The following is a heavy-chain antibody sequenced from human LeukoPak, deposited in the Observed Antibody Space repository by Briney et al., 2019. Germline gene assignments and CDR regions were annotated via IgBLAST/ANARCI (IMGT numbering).Heavy chain of an antibody. J-gene: IGHJ5*02. V-gene: IGHV3-33*01. CDR3: ARDSYQDYYGRFDP. D-gene: IGHD3-10*01. CDR1: GFIFSNHG. Sequence: GGSLRLSCAASGFIFSNHGMHWVRQAPGKRLEWVAVIWDDGNNKRYANSVNGRFTISRDNSENTLYLQMNGLTAEDTAMYYCARDSYQDYYGRFDPWGQGTLVIVSS. CDR2: IWDDGNNK.